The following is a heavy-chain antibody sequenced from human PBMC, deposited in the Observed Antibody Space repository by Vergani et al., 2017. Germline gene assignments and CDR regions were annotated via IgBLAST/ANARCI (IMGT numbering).Heavy chain of an antibody. CDR3: ARILTDTAMATYYLDY. J-gene: IGHJ4*02. CDR1: GFSLSTSGMC. CDR2: IDWDDDK. D-gene: IGHD5-18*01. V-gene: IGHV2-70*20. Sequence: QVTLRESGPALVKPTQTLTLTCTFSGFSLSTSGMCVSWVRQPPGKALEWLALIDWDDDKYYSTSLKTRLTISKDTSKNQVVLTMTNMDPVDTATYYCARILTDTAMATYYLDYWGQGTLVTVSS.